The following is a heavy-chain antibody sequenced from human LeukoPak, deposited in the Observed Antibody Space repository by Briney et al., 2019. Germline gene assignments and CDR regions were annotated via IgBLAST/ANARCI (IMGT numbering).Heavy chain of an antibody. CDR3: ARPNLHIVGAFDI. CDR2: LNPNSGNT. V-gene: IGHV1-8*01. CDR1: GYTFASYD. D-gene: IGHD3-22*01. Sequence: GASVKVSCKASGYTFASYDINWVRQATGQGLEWMGWLNPNSGNTGYTQKFQGRVTMTRDTSISTAYMELSSLRSEDTAVYYCARPNLHIVGAFDIWGQGTMVTVSS. J-gene: IGHJ3*02.